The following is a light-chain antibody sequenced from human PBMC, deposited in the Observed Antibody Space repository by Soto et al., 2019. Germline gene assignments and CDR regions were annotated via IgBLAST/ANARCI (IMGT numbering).Light chain of an antibody. CDR2: DVS. CDR3: CSYAGSYTFVV. V-gene: IGLV2-11*01. CDR1: SSDVGGYNY. Sequence: QSALTQPRSVSGSPGPSVTISCTGNSSDVGGYNYVSWYQQHPGKAPKLMIHDVSKRPSGVPDRFSGSKSGNTASLTISVLQAEDEADYYCCSYAGSYTFVVFGGGTKVTVL. J-gene: IGLJ2*01.